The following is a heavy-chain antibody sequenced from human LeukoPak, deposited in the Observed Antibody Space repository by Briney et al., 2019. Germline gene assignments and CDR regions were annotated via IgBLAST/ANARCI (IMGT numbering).Heavy chain of an antibody. J-gene: IGHJ4*02. D-gene: IGHD3-16*01. CDR1: EFTVSSNS. CDR2: IYTGGTT. V-gene: IGHV3-66*01. CDR3: ARDVAAPGGVYFDY. Sequence: GGSLRLSCAASEFTVSSNSMSWVRQAPGKGLVWVSVIYTGGTTYYADSVKGRFTISRDNSKNTLYLQMNSLRAEDTAVYYCARDVAAPGGVYFDYWGQGTLVTVSS.